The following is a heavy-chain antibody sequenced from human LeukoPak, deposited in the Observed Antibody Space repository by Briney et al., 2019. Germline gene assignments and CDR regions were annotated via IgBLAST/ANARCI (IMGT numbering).Heavy chain of an antibody. V-gene: IGHV4-59*01. CDR1: GGSISSYY. D-gene: IGHD5-18*01. J-gene: IGHJ5*02. CDR3: AREMAGYSYGNNWFDP. CDR2: IYYSGST. Sequence: SETLSLTCTVSGGSISSYYWSWIRQPPGKGLEWIGYIYYSGSTNYNPSLKGRVTISVDTSKNQFSLKLSSVTAADTAVYYCAREMAGYSYGNNWFDPWGQGTPVTVSS.